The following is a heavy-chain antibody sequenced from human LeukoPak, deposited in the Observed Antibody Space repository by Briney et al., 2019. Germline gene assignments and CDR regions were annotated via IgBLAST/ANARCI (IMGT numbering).Heavy chain of an antibody. V-gene: IGHV3-74*01. CDR1: GFPFRSHW. D-gene: IGHD2-15*01. Sequence: GGPLRLFCAASGFPFRSHWMHWVRQVPGKGLVWVSHISTDGTTTNYADSVKGRFTISRDNAKDTLYLQLNSLRAEDTAIYYCARSLGYSSGGWGQGTLVTVSS. CDR2: ISTDGTTT. CDR3: ARSLGYSSGG. J-gene: IGHJ4*02.